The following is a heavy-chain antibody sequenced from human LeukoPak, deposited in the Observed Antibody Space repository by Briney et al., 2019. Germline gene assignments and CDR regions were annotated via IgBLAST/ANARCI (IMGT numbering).Heavy chain of an antibody. V-gene: IGHV3-15*01. D-gene: IGHD3-22*01. CDR3: TTVYDSSGYLYYFDY. Sequence: GGPLRLSCAASGFTLSNARMSWLRQAPGKGLGWVGRIKRKTAGGTTDYAAHVKGRFTISRDDSKNTLYLQMNSLKTEDTAVYYCTTVYDSSGYLYYFDYWGQGTLVTVSS. CDR1: GFTLSNAR. J-gene: IGHJ4*02. CDR2: IKRKTAGGTT.